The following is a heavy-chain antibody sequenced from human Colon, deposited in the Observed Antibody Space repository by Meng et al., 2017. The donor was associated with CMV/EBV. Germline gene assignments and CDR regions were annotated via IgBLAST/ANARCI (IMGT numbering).Heavy chain of an antibody. CDR2: VYSDGTT. Sequence: LSLTCAASGFTVSSIYMSWVRQAPGKGLEWVSVVYSDGTTHYADSVKGRFIISRDDSKNTLYLQMNSLRPEDAALYYCARAGPPGSGNYFGFYAMDVWGQGTTVTVSS. J-gene: IGHJ6*02. D-gene: IGHD3-10*01. V-gene: IGHV3-66*02. CDR3: ARAGPPGSGNYFGFYAMDV. CDR1: GFTVSSIY.